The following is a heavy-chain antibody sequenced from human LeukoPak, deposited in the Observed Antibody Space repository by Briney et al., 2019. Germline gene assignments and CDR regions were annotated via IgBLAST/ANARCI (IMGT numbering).Heavy chain of an antibody. CDR1: GDSMSDYF. V-gene: IGHV4-59*01. D-gene: IGHD3-10*01. CDR2: AADSGST. Sequence: SETLSLTCTVSGDSMSDYFWTWIRQPPGKGLEWIGYAADSGSTNYNPSLKSRVTISVDTSKNQFSLKLSSVTAADTAVYYCQLWFGELGGYWGQGTLVTVSS. J-gene: IGHJ4*02. CDR3: QLWFGELGGY.